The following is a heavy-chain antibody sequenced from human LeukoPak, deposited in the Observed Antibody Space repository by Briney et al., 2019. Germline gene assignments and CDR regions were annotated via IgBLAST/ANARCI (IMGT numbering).Heavy chain of an antibody. J-gene: IGHJ4*02. CDR2: INTYNGNT. Sequence: ASGKVSCKASGYTLNKSIMSLGRQAPGQGLEWLGWINTYNGNTNIGEKFQGRVTMTTDTSTSTVYMELTSLRTDDTAVYFCARDPAPHLKRFDYWGQGTLVTVSS. CDR1: GYTLNKSI. V-gene: IGHV1-18*01. CDR3: ARDPAPHLKRFDY.